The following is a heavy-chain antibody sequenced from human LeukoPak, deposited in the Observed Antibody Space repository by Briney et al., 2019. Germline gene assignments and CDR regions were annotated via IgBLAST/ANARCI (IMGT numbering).Heavy chain of an antibody. CDR3: ARDVGEYQILGFDY. J-gene: IGHJ4*02. Sequence: QPGGSLRLSCAASRFIFSTYWMHWVRQAPGKGLVWVSRINSDGSRTNYADSVKGRFTISRDNAKNTLYLQMNSLRAEDTAIYYCARDVGEYQILGFDYWGQGTLVTVSS. CDR2: INSDGSRT. D-gene: IGHD3-10*01. V-gene: IGHV3-74*01. CDR1: RFIFSTYW.